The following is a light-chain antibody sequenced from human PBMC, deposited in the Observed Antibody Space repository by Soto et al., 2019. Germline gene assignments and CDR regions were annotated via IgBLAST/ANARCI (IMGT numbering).Light chain of an antibody. CDR2: EGN. Sequence: QSVLTQPASVSGSPGQSITISCTGSISDVGSYGPVSWYQQHPGQVPKLIIYEGNRRPSGVFSRFSGSKSGNTASLTISGLQAEDEAEYYCCSYVGARTYVFGTGTKVTVL. CDR1: ISDVGSYGP. J-gene: IGLJ1*01. V-gene: IGLV2-23*01. CDR3: CSYVGARTYV.